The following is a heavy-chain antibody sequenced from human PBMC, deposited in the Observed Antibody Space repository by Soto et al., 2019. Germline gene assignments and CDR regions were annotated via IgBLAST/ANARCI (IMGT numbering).Heavy chain of an antibody. J-gene: IGHJ4*02. Sequence: QITLKESGPTLVKPTQTLTLTCTFSGFSLSTSGVGVGWVRQPPGKALEWLALIYWDGDERYSPSLKNRLTLTQDTSKNQVVLTMTNRDPVDTATYYCAHRQRLGLRLGELSPFDYWGQGTLVTVSS. CDR3: AHRQRLGLRLGELSPFDY. CDR2: IYWDGDE. D-gene: IGHD3-16*02. CDR1: GFSLSTSGVG. V-gene: IGHV2-5*02.